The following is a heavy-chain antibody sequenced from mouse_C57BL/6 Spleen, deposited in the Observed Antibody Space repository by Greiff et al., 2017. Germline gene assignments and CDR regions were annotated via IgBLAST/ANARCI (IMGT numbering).Heavy chain of an antibody. D-gene: IGHD1-1*01. J-gene: IGHJ2*01. Sequence: QVQLQQPGAELVKPGASVKLSCKASGYTFTSYWMHWVKQRPGQGLEWIGMIHPNSGSTNYNEKFKSKATLTVDKSSSTAYMHLSSLTSEDSAVYYCARERITTVVAPFGYWGQGTTLTVAS. V-gene: IGHV1-64*01. CDR2: IHPNSGST. CDR3: ARERITTVVAPFGY. CDR1: GYTFTSYW.